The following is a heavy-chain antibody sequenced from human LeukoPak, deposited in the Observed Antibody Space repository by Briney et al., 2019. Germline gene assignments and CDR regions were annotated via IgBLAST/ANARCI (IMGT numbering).Heavy chain of an antibody. CDR2: IYGDNAA. CDR1: GINVTTNY. CDR3: VSSTGQQFIPYDY. Sequence: PGGSLRLSCAASGINVTTNYMTWIRQAPGKGLEWVSLIYGDNAAYYSESVRGRCIISRDNLKNTLFLQMNSVRAEDTALYYCVSSTGQQFIPYDYWGHGTHVTVSS. D-gene: IGHD6-13*01. J-gene: IGHJ4*01. V-gene: IGHV3-66*02.